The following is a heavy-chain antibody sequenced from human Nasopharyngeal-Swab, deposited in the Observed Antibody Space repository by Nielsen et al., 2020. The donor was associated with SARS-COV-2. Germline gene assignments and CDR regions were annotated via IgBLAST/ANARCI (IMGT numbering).Heavy chain of an antibody. J-gene: IGHJ6*02. CDR3: ARDSCSGGSCSPLGYYGMDV. CDR2: IYPGDSDT. D-gene: IGHD2-15*01. Sequence: VRQMPGKGLGWMGIIYPGDSDTRYSPSFQGHVTISADKSISTAYLQWSSLKASDTAMYYCARDSCSGGSCSPLGYYGMDVWGQGTTVTVSS. V-gene: IGHV5-51*01.